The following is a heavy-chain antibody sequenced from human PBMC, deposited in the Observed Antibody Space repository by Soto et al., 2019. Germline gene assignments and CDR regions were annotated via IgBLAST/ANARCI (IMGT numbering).Heavy chain of an antibody. CDR2: VIPIFGTT. CDR3: ARRFIQGNGGNHDSFDI. V-gene: IGHV1-69*01. J-gene: IGHJ3*02. D-gene: IGHD2-15*01. Sequence: QVQLVQSGAEVKKPGSSVKVSCKASGGTCRNYAFSWVRQAPGQGLEWMGEVIPIFGTTPYAQKFQGRVTITADESTNTAYMELSSLRSEDTAVYYCARRFIQGNGGNHDSFDIWGQGTMVTVSS. CDR1: GGTCRNYA.